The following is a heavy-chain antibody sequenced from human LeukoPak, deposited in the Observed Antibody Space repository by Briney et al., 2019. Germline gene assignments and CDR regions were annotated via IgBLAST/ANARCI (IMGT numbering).Heavy chain of an antibody. CDR1: GFTFSDYW. Sequence: SGGSLRLSCAASGFTFSDYWMTWVRQAPGKGLEWVANINQDGSEKNYVDSVKGRFTISRDNAKNSLFLQMNSLRPEDTAVYYCATRSSHTSSWYVYLFWDYWGPGALVTVSS. D-gene: IGHD6-13*01. CDR2: INQDGSEK. J-gene: IGHJ4*02. V-gene: IGHV3-7*01. CDR3: ATRSSHTSSWYVYLFWDY.